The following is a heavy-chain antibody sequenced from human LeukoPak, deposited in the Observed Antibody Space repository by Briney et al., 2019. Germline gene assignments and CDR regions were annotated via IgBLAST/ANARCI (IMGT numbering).Heavy chain of an antibody. CDR2: IYSSGST. CDR1: GGSISSYY. J-gene: IGHJ4*02. Sequence: PSETLSLTCTVSGGSISSYYWSWIRQPPGKGLERIGYIYSSGSTNYNPSLKGRVTISVDTSKNQFSLKLSSVTAADTAVYYCVRDHYYNSSGYTFGYWGQGTLVTVSS. CDR3: VRDHYYNSSGYTFGY. V-gene: IGHV4-59*01. D-gene: IGHD3-22*01.